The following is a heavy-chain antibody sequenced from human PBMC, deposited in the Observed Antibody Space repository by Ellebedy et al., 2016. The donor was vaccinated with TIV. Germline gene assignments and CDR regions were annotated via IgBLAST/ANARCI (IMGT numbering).Heavy chain of an antibody. D-gene: IGHD4-17*01. CDR2: ISYGGSRT. CDR3: AKRDYGDYDGPFDY. V-gene: IGHV3-30*18. J-gene: IGHJ4*02. Sequence: GESLKISXAASGFTFSRYGMHWVRQAPGMGLEWVAIISYGGSRTYYADSVKGRFTVSRDDSKNTVHLQMNSLRPEDTAVYYCAKRDYGDYDGPFDYWGQGTLVTVSS. CDR1: GFTFSRYG.